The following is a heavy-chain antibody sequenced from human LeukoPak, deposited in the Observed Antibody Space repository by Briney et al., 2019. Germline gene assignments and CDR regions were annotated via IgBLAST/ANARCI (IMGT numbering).Heavy chain of an antibody. J-gene: IGHJ3*02. V-gene: IGHV4-38-2*01. CDR1: GYSISSGYY. Sequence: SETLSLTCAVSGYSISSGYYWGWLRQPPGKGLEWLGSIYHSGSTYYNPSLKSRVTISVDTSKNQFSLKLSSVTAADTAVYYCARHGGTTGIDAFDIWGQGTMVTVSS. CDR2: IYHSGST. CDR3: ARHGGTTGIDAFDI. D-gene: IGHD1-1*01.